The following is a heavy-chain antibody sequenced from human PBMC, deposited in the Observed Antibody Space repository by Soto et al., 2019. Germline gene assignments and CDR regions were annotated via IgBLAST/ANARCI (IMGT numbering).Heavy chain of an antibody. CDR2: ISGSGGST. CDR3: AREYRSRGRIDY. Sequence: GGSLRLSCAASGFTFSNYAVTWVRQAPGKGLEWVSTISGSGGSTYYADSVKGRFTISRDNSKNTLYLQMNSLRAEDTAVYYCAREYRSRGRIDYWGQGTLVTVSS. J-gene: IGHJ4*02. V-gene: IGHV3-23*01. D-gene: IGHD3-10*01. CDR1: GFTFSNYA.